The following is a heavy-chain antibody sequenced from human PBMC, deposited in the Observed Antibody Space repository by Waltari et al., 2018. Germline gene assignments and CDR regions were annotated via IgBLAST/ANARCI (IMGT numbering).Heavy chain of an antibody. V-gene: IGHV4-59*01. CDR3: ARDGIAVAGFDY. Sequence: QVQLQESGPGLVKPSETLSLTCTVSGGSISSYYWSWIRQPPGKGLEWIGYIYYSGSTNYNPSLTSRVTISVDTSKNQFSLKLSSVTAADTAVYYCARDGIAVAGFDYWGQGTLVTVSS. CDR2: IYYSGST. D-gene: IGHD6-19*01. CDR1: GGSISSYY. J-gene: IGHJ4*02.